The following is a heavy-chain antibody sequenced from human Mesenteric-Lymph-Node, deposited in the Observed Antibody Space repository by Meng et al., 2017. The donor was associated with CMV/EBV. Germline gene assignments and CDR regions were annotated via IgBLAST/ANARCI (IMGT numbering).Heavy chain of an antibody. CDR1: GFTFSSYW. J-gene: IGHJ4*02. D-gene: IGHD4-11*01. Sequence: ETLSLTCAASGFTFSSYWMHWVRQAPGKGLVWVSRINSDGSSTNYADSVKGRFTISRDNAKNTLYLQMNSLRADDTAVYYCARRGLTTVNPVGYDYWGQGTLVTVSS. CDR3: ARRGLTTVNPVGYDY. V-gene: IGHV3-74*01. CDR2: INSDGSST.